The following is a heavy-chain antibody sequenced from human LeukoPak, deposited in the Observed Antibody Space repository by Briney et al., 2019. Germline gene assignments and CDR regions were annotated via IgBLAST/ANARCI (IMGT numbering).Heavy chain of an antibody. J-gene: IGHJ4*02. CDR3: GRVSMHDKALLVSFDY. V-gene: IGHV3-21*01. Sequence: KTGGSLRLSCAASGFTFSSYGMNWVRQAPGKGLEWVSFISTSSSYIYYADSVKGRFTISRDNAKKSLYLQMDSLRAEDTAVYYCGRVSMHDKALLVSFDYWGQGTLVTISS. D-gene: IGHD5/OR15-5a*01. CDR2: ISTSSSYI. CDR1: GFTFSSYG.